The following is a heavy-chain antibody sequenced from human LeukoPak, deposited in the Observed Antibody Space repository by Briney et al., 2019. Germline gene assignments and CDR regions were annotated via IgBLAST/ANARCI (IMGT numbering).Heavy chain of an antibody. D-gene: IGHD1-26*01. J-gene: IGHJ3*01. CDR2: IDQGGSTK. V-gene: IGHV3-7*01. CDR3: VRDKGGRSGAIYYDAFDV. Sequence: GGSLRLSCAASGFTFNTYWMIRVRQAPGKGLEWVANIDQGGSTKYYVDSLKGRFTISRDNAKNSLYLQMNSLRAEDTAVCYCVRDKGGRSGAIYYDAFDVWGQGTMVTVSS. CDR1: GFTFNTYW.